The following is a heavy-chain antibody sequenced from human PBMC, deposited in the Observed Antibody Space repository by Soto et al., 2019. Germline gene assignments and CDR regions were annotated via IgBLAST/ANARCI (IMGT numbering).Heavy chain of an antibody. CDR1: GGSIDSSHF. Sequence: TSETLSLTCTVSGGSIDSSHFWSWIRHQPGKGPEWIGYIDYSSSTYYNPSLKSRVIVSSDASANQFSLRLSSVTAADTAVFFCARTYDSSGNGLGGWGPGTLVTVSS. CDR2: IDYSSST. V-gene: IGHV4-31*03. CDR3: ARTYDSSGNGLGG. D-gene: IGHD3-22*01. J-gene: IGHJ4*02.